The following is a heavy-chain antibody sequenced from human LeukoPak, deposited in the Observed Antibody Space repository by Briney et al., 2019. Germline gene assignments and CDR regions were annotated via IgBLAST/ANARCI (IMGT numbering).Heavy chain of an antibody. CDR2: ISGSGGST. Sequence: PGGSLRLSCAASGFTFISYTMTWVLQAPGKGLEWVSAISGSGGSTYYADSVKGRFNISRDDSKNTVYLQMNSLRAEDTAVYYCAKGSGYYGRYYFDYWGQGTLVTVSS. D-gene: IGHD3-3*01. V-gene: IGHV3-23*01. J-gene: IGHJ4*02. CDR1: GFTFISYT. CDR3: AKGSGYYGRYYFDY.